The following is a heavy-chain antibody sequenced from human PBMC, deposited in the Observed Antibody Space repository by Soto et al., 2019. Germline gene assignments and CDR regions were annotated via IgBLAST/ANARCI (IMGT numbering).Heavy chain of an antibody. CDR1: GFTFSSYA. J-gene: IGHJ6*03. CDR2: ISGSGGST. CDR3: AKAGLELGGGYYYYMDV. V-gene: IGHV3-23*01. Sequence: GGSLRLSCAASGFTFSSYAMSWVRQAPGKGLEWVSAISGSGGSTYYADSVKGRFTISRDNSKNTLYLQMNSLRAEDTAVYYCAKAGLELGGGYYYYMDVWGKGTTVTVSS. D-gene: IGHD3-16*01.